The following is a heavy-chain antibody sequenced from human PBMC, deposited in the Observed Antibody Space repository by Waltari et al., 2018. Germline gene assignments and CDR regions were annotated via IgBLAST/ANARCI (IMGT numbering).Heavy chain of an antibody. V-gene: IGHV1-3*03. CDR2: INAGNGNT. Sequence: QVQLVQSGAEVKKPGASVKVSCQASGYTFTSYSMHWVRQAPGQRLEWMGWINAGNGNTKYSQEFQGRVTITRDASASTAYMELSSLRSEDMAVYYCAREGSSGYYQPDDAFDIWGQGTMVTVSS. CDR1: GYTFTSYS. D-gene: IGHD3-22*01. J-gene: IGHJ3*02. CDR3: AREGSSGYYQPDDAFDI.